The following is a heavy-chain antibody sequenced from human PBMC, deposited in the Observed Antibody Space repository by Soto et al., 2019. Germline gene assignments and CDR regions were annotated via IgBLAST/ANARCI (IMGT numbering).Heavy chain of an antibody. V-gene: IGHV1-18*01. CDR2: ISANNGNT. D-gene: IGHD1-26*01. CDR1: GYTFTRYG. J-gene: IGHJ4*02. Sequence: QVQLVQSGAEVKKPGASVKVSCKASGYTFTRYGISWVQQAPGQGLEWMGWISANNGNTHYAQKHHGRVTITTDTSTSTAYMELRSLRSEDTAVYYCARDRGSYALDYWGQGTLVTVSS. CDR3: ARDRGSYALDY.